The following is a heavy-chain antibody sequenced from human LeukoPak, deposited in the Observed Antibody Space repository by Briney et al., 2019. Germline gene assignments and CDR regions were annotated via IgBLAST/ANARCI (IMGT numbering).Heavy chain of an antibody. CDR1: GGSISSGGYY. Sequence: SETLSLTCTVSGGSISSGGYYWSWIRQHPGKGLEWIGYIYYSGSTYYNPSLKSRVTISVDTSKNQFSLKLSSVTAADTAVYYCARDSYGSSGRSNYGMDVWGQGTTVTVSS. CDR2: IYYSGST. CDR3: ARDSYGSSGRSNYGMDV. J-gene: IGHJ6*02. D-gene: IGHD3-22*01. V-gene: IGHV4-31*03.